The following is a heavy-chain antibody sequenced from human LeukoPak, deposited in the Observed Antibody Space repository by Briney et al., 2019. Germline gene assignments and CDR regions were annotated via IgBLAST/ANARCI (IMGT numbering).Heavy chain of an antibody. J-gene: IGHJ4*02. Sequence: GGSLRLSCTTSGFSFSSYSMNWVRQTPGKGLEWVSSISSGSSSVFYAESVRGRFTISRDSAKTSVFLQMDSLRADDSALYFCARSQRLGHCVNGVCVYPYYFDFWGQGALVTVSS. CDR3: ARSQRLGHCVNGVCVYPYYFDF. D-gene: IGHD2-8*01. CDR1: GFSFSSYS. V-gene: IGHV3-21*06. CDR2: ISSGSSSV.